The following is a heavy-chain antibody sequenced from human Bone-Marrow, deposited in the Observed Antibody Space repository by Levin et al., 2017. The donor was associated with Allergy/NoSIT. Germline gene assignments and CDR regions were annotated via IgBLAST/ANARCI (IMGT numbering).Heavy chain of an antibody. CDR3: VREGPIVVVPAAVPSD. J-gene: IGHJ4*02. V-gene: IGHV1-18*01. D-gene: IGHD2-2*01. CDR1: GYTFNNFG. Sequence: ASVKVSCKASGYTFNNFGISWVRQAPGQGLEWMGWISAYNGGTNYAQKLEGRVTMTTDTSTSTAYMELRGLRSDDTAVYYCVREGPIVVVPAAVPSDWGQGTLVTVSS. CDR2: ISAYNGGT.